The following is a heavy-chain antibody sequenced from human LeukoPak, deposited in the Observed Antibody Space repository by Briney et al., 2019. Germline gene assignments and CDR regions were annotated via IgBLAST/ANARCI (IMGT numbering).Heavy chain of an antibody. J-gene: IGHJ4*02. CDR2: INPNSGDT. Sequence: ASVKVSCKASGYTFTDYYLHWVRQAPGQGFEWMGWINPNSGDTNYAQKFQGRVTMTRDTSISTAHMEMSRLRSDDTAVYYCARANFLYCSSTTCLFDYWGQGTLVTVS. D-gene: IGHD2-2*01. CDR1: GYTFTDYY. V-gene: IGHV1-2*02. CDR3: ARANFLYCSSTTCLFDY.